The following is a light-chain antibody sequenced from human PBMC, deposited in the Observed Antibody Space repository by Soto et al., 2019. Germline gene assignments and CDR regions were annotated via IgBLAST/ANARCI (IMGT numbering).Light chain of an antibody. J-gene: IGLJ3*02. Sequence: QSVLTQPPSASGTPGQSLTISCSGSSSNIGSHYVYWYQHLPGTAPKFLMYRNGQRPSGVPDRFSGSKSGTSASLAISGLRSEDEADYYCAVWDESLSGWVFGGGTKLTVL. CDR2: RNG. CDR1: SSNIGSHY. CDR3: AVWDESLSGWV. V-gene: IGLV1-47*01.